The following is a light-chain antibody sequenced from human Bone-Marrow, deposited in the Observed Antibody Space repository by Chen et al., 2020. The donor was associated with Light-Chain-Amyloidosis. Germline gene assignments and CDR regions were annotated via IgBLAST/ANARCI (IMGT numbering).Light chain of an antibody. CDR3: MQALQAPWT. CDR2: LGS. J-gene: IGKJ1*01. Sequence: DIVMTQSPLSLPVTSGEPPSISCRSSQSLLQSNGYKYLDWYLQKPGQSPQLLIYLGSNRASGVPDRFSGSGSGTDFTLKISRVEAEDVGVYYCMQALQAPWTFGQGTKVEIK. V-gene: IGKV2-28*01. CDR1: QSLLQSNGYKY.